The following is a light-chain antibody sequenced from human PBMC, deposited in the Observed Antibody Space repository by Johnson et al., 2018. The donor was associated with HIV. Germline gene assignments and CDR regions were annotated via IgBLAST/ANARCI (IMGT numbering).Light chain of an antibody. CDR1: DSNIGNNY. J-gene: IGLJ1*01. V-gene: IGLV1-51*01. Sequence: QSVLTQPPSVSAAPGQKVTISCFGSDSNIGNNYVSWYQQLPGTAPKLLIYDNNKRPSGIPDRFSGSKSGTSATLAITGLQTGDEADYYCGTWDSRLRAYVFGTGTKVTVL. CDR2: DNN. CDR3: GTWDSRLRAYV.